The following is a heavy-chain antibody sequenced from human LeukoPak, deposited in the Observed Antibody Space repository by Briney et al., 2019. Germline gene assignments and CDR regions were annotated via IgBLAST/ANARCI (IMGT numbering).Heavy chain of an antibody. Sequence: QPGGSLRLSCAASGFTVSSNYMSWVRQAPGKGLEWVSIIYSGGSTYYADSVKGRFTISRDNSKNTPYLQMNSLRVEDAAVYYCAGTAVGNWFDPWGQGTLVTVSS. CDR3: AGTAVGNWFDP. CDR1: GFTVSSNY. D-gene: IGHD6-19*01. V-gene: IGHV3-53*01. J-gene: IGHJ5*02. CDR2: IYSGGST.